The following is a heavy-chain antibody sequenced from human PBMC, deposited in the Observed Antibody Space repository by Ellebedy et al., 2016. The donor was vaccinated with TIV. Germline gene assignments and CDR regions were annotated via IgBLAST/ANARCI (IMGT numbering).Heavy chain of an antibody. J-gene: IGHJ3*02. Sequence: GESLKISCAASGFTFTSYWMHWVRQAPGKGLVWVSRISSDGSTTTYADSVKGRFTISRDNAKNTLYLQMNSLRAEDTAVYYCARGETHSYDSRGYYRDALDIWGQGTMVTVSS. CDR3: ARGETHSYDSRGYYRDALDI. D-gene: IGHD3-22*01. CDR2: ISSDGSTT. CDR1: GFTFTSYW. V-gene: IGHV3-74*01.